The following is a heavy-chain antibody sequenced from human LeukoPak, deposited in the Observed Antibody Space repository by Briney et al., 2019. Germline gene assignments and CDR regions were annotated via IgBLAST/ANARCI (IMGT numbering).Heavy chain of an antibody. D-gene: IGHD4-11*01. Sequence: PGGSLRLSCAASGFTFSASSMHWVRQASGEGLEWVGQIRGKPNNYAAAYSASVKGRFVISRDDSKNMVYLQMSSLKTEDTAVYFCTSYPRTTAPYWGQGTLVTVSS. CDR2: IRGKPNNYAA. CDR3: TSYPRTTAPY. CDR1: GFTFSASS. V-gene: IGHV3-73*01. J-gene: IGHJ4*02.